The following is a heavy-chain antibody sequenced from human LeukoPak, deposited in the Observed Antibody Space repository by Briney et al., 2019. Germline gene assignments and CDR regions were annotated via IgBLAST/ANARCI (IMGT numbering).Heavy chain of an antibody. D-gene: IGHD2-2*01. CDR3: ARAGASAFDY. Sequence: SETLSLTCAVYGGSFSGYYWSWIRQPPGKGLEWIGEINHSGSTNYNPSLKSRVTISVDTSKNQFSLKLSSVTAADTAVYYCARAGASAFDYWGQGTLVTVSS. J-gene: IGHJ4*02. CDR2: INHSGST. V-gene: IGHV4-34*01. CDR1: GGSFSGYY.